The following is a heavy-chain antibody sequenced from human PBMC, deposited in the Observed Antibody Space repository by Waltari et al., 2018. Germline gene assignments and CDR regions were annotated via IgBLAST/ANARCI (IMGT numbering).Heavy chain of an antibody. CDR2: CDPEDGET. Sequence: QVQLVQSGAEVKKPGASVKVSCKVSGYTLTELSMHWVRQAPGKGLEWMGGCDPEDGETIYEQKFQGRVTMTEETSTDTAYMELSSLRSEDTAVYYCATDLEQQRVGYWGQGTLVTVSS. V-gene: IGHV1-24*01. D-gene: IGHD6-13*01. J-gene: IGHJ4*02. CDR1: GYTLTELS. CDR3: ATDLEQQRVGY.